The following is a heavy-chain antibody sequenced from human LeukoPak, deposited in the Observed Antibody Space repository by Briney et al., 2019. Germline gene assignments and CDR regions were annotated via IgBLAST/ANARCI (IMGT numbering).Heavy chain of an antibody. V-gene: IGHV4-39*01. CDR2: IYYSGST. Sequence: SETLSLTCTVSGGSISSPSYYWAWIRQPPGKGLEWIGGIYYSGSTYYNPSLKSRVTISVDTSKNQFSLKLTSVTAADPAVYYCARLNSPKIFDYWGQGTLVTVSS. CDR1: GGSISSPSYY. CDR3: ARLNSPKIFDY. D-gene: IGHD4-23*01. J-gene: IGHJ4*02.